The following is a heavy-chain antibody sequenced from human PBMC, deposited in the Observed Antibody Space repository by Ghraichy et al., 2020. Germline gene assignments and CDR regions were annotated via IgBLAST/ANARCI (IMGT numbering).Heavy chain of an antibody. Sequence: SGPTLVKPTETLKLTCTFSGFSLSAPGMRVTWIRQPPGKALEWLARIDWDDSKFYNTSLKTRLTISKDTSKNQVVLTMTNLDPVDTATYYCARLQGCSADKCAYWFDPWGQGTLVTVSS. J-gene: IGHJ5*02. CDR1: GFSLSAPGMR. CDR3: ARLQGCSADKCAYWFDP. D-gene: IGHD6-19*01. CDR2: IDWDDSK. V-gene: IGHV2-70*04.